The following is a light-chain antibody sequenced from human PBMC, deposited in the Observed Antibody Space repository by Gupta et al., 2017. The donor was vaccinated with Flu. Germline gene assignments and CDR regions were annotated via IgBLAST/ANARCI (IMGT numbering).Light chain of an antibody. CDR1: SCDIGSSNG. Sequence: NLTSTRSSCDIGSSNGVHWHHPHTGTPPMLFFYRDSSRSTGVPARFSGSNSGSAAALTITPPRVEAEADYYCNSQTSTNDLLVFGGGTKLSVL. CDR2: RDS. V-gene: IGLV2-18*02. J-gene: IGLJ2*01. CDR3: NSQTSTNDLLV.